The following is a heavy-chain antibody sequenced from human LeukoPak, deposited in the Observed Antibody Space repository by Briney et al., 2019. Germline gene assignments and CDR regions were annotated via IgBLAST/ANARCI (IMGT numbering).Heavy chain of an antibody. D-gene: IGHD6-13*01. V-gene: IGHV3-66*01. J-gene: IGHJ4*02. Sequence: GGSLRISCAASGFNVSTKYVNWVRQAPGKGLEWVSVIYSGGTTYYADSVKGRFTISRDNSKNTLYLQMNSLRAEDTAVYYCARGRSSSSWYYFDYWGQGSLVTVSS. CDR2: IYSGGTT. CDR3: ARGRSSSSWYYFDY. CDR1: GFNVSTKY.